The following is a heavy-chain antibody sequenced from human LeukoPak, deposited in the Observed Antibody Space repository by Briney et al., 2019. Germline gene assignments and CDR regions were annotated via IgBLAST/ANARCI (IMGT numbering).Heavy chain of an antibody. CDR2: IYYSGST. D-gene: IGHD5-18*01. CDR3: ARGGGRGYSYGYFDY. CDR1: GGSISSHY. J-gene: IGHJ4*02. Sequence: SETLSLTCTVSGGSISSHYWSWIGRPPGKGLEWIGIIYYSGSTNYNPSLKSRVTISVDTSKNQFSLKLSSVTAADTAVYYCARGGGRGYSYGYFDYWGQGTLVTVSS. V-gene: IGHV4-59*11.